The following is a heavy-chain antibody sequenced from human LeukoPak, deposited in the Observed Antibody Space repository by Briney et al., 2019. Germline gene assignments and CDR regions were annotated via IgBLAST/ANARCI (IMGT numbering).Heavy chain of an antibody. CDR2: INPSGGST. Sequence: ASVKVSCKASGYTFTTYNIHWVRQAPGQGLEWMGIINPSGGSTSYAQKFQGRVTLTRDMSTRTVYMELSSLRSEDTAVYYCARDFGDYLHFGYWGQGTLVTVSS. D-gene: IGHD4-17*01. CDR3: ARDFGDYLHFGY. J-gene: IGHJ4*02. V-gene: IGHV1-46*01. CDR1: GYTFTTYN.